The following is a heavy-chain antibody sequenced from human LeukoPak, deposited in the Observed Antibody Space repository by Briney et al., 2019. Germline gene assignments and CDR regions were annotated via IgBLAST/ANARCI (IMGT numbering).Heavy chain of an antibody. V-gene: IGHV3-48*01. CDR1: GFTFSSYS. CDR3: AKAENNHYYDSSGPNVDAFDI. J-gene: IGHJ3*02. D-gene: IGHD3-22*01. CDR2: ISSSSSTI. Sequence: PGGSLRLSCAASGFTFSSYSMNWVRQAPGKGLEWVSYISSSSSTIYYADSVKGRFTISRDNAKNSLYLQMNSLRAEDTAVYYCAKAENNHYYDSSGPNVDAFDIWGQGTMVTVSS.